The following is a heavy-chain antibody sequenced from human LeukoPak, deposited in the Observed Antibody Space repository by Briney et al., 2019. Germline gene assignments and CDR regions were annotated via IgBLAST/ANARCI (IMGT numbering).Heavy chain of an antibody. V-gene: IGHV4-30-4*08. CDR3: ARIVPAAIEFGWFDP. D-gene: IGHD2-2*01. Sequence: SETLSLTCTVSGGSISSGDYYWSWIRQPPGKGLEWIGYIYYSGSTYYNPFLKSRVTISVDTSKNQFSLKLSSVTAADTAVYYCARIVPAAIEFGWFDPWGQGTLVTVSS. CDR1: GGSISSGDYY. J-gene: IGHJ5*02. CDR2: IYYSGST.